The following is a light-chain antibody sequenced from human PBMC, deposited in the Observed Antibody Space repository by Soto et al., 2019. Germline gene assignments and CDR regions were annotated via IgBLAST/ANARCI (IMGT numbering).Light chain of an antibody. CDR1: QSVTNRY. Sequence: ESVLTQSPGTLSLSPGERATLSCRASQSVTNRYFAWYQQRPGQAPRLLIYGISNRATGIPDRFSGSGSGTDFTLTISRLEPEHFVVYYCQQYSSLPHTFGQGTKLEVK. J-gene: IGKJ2*01. CDR2: GIS. CDR3: QQYSSLPHT. V-gene: IGKV3-20*01.